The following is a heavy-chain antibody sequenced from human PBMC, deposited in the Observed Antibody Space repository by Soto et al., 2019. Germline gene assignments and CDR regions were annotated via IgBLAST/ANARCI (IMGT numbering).Heavy chain of an antibody. J-gene: IGHJ4*02. CDR1: SLTLKTYA. Sequence: PGGSLRLSCTSSSLTLKTYATSWVRQASGKGLDFVSTLQADGRTVYADSVKGRFTISRDISKNTLYLQMNSLRVEDTAIYYCAILCSDYQDLDSWGQGTLVTVSS. CDR3: AILCSDYQDLDS. D-gene: IGHD3-10*01. V-gene: IGHV3-23*01. CDR2: LQADGRT.